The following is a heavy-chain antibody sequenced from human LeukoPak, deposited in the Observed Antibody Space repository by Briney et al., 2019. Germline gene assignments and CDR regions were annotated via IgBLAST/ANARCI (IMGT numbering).Heavy chain of an antibody. V-gene: IGHV3-33*01. Sequence: GPSLRLSCAASGFTFSGNGMHWVRQAPGQGLEWVAIIWYDGSNKFYADSVKGRFTISRDNSRNTLYLQTSSLRAEDTAVYYCARGSATVTTEPDYWGQGTLVTVSS. CDR2: IWYDGSNK. CDR1: GFTFSGNG. D-gene: IGHD4-17*01. J-gene: IGHJ4*02. CDR3: ARGSATVTTEPDY.